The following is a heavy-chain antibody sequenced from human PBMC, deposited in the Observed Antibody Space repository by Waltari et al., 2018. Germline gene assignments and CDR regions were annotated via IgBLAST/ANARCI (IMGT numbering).Heavy chain of an antibody. CDR2: IYYSGST. CDR1: GGSISSHY. CDR3: AHSSSWYFDNNWFDP. V-gene: IGHV4-59*11. Sequence: QVQLQESGPGLVKPSETLSLTCTVSGGSISSHYWSWIRQPPGKGLEWIGYIYYSGSTDYNPSLKSRVTISVDTSKNQFSLKLSSVTAADTAVYYCAHSSSWYFDNNWFDPWGQGTLVTVSS. D-gene: IGHD6-13*01. J-gene: IGHJ5*02.